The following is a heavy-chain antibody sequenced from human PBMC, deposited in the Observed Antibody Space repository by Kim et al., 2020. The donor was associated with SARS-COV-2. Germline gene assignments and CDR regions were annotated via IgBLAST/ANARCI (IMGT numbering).Heavy chain of an antibody. CDR2: IYYSGST. V-gene: IGHV4-59*13. CDR3: ARDAYPLSYYYGMDV. D-gene: IGHD3-16*01. Sequence: SETLSLTCTVSGGSISSYYWSWIRQPPGKGLEWIGYIYYSGSTNYNPSLKSRVTISVDTSKNQFSLKLSSVTAADTAVYYCARDAYPLSYYYGMDVWGQGTTVTVSS. CDR1: GGSISSYY. J-gene: IGHJ6*02.